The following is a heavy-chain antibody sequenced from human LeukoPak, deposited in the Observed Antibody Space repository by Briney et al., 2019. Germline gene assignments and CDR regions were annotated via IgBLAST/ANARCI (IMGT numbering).Heavy chain of an antibody. V-gene: IGHV3-66*01. CDR2: IYSGGST. D-gene: IGHD3-9*01. J-gene: IGHJ6*02. CDR3: AREMYYDILTGYYPYYYYGMDV. CDR1: GFTVSSNY. Sequence: TGGSLRLSCAASGFTVSSNYMSWVRQAPGKGLEWVSVIYSGGSTYYADSVKGRFTISRDNSKNTLYLQMNSLRAEDTAVYYCAREMYYDILTGYYPYYYYGMDVWGQGTTVTVSS.